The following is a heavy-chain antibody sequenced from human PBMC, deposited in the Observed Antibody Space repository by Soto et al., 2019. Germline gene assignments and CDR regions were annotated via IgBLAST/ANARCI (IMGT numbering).Heavy chain of an antibody. D-gene: IGHD3-3*02. J-gene: IGHJ4*02. V-gene: IGHV4-59*08. CDR2: IYYSGST. Sequence: PSETLSLTCTVSGDSISDYYWSWIRQPPGKGLEWIGYIYYSGSTNYNPSLKSRVTISEDTSKNQFSLKLSSVTAADTAVYYCARAFTYTYYFDYWGQGTLVTV. CDR1: GDSISDYY. CDR3: ARAFTYTYYFDY.